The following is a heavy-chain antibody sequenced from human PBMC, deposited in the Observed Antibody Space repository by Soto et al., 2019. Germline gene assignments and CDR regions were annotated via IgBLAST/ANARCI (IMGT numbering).Heavy chain of an antibody. J-gene: IGHJ6*02. CDR1: GYTFTSYA. Sequence: GASVKVSCKASGYTFTSYAISWVRQAPGQGLEWIGWISAYNGNTNYAQKLQGRVTMTTDTSTSTAYMELRSRRSDNTAVYYCARGGGFLEWLPNLLYYYGMDVWGQGTTVTVSS. D-gene: IGHD3-3*01. CDR3: ARGGGFLEWLPNLLYYYGMDV. V-gene: IGHV1-18*01. CDR2: ISAYNGNT.